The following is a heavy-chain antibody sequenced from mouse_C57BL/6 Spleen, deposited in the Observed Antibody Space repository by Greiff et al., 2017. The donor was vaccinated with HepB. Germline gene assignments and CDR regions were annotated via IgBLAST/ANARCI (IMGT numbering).Heavy chain of an antibody. J-gene: IGHJ2*01. CDR2: IYPGSGST. V-gene: IGHV1-55*01. CDR1: GYTFTSYW. D-gene: IGHD3-2*02. Sequence: QVHVKQSGAELVKPGASVKMSCKASGYTFTSYWITWVKQRPGQGLEWIGDIYPGSGSTNYNEKFKSKATLTVDTSSSTAYMQLSSLTSEDSAVYYCARGRTAQAAFDYWGQGTTLTVSS. CDR3: ARGRTAQAAFDY.